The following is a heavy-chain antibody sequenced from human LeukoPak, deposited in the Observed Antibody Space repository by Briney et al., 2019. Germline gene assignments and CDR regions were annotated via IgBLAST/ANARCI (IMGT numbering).Heavy chain of an antibody. CDR3: AREYSTSSEGDYFDY. Sequence: SETLSLTCTVSGASLTTYYWTWIRQPPGKGLGWIGYIYHSGSTNYNPSLKSRVTISLDTSRNQFSLRLSSVTAADTAVYFCAREYSTSSEGDYFDYWGQGSLVTVSS. CDR2: IYHSGST. J-gene: IGHJ4*02. V-gene: IGHV4-59*01. CDR1: GASLTTYY. D-gene: IGHD6-6*01.